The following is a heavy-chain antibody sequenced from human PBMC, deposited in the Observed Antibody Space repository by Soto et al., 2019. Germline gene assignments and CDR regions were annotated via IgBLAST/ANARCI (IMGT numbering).Heavy chain of an antibody. CDR3: ARGHRSGGSCYYYYGLNV. D-gene: IGHD2-15*01. Sequence: GESLKISCKGSGYSFTTNWIGWVRQMPGKGLESMGSIYPGGSETRYSPSFQGQVTISAAKSISTAYLQWSSLTASDTAMYYCARGHRSGGSCYYYYGLNVWGQGTTVTVSS. J-gene: IGHJ6*02. V-gene: IGHV5-51*01. CDR1: GYSFTTNW. CDR2: IYPGGSET.